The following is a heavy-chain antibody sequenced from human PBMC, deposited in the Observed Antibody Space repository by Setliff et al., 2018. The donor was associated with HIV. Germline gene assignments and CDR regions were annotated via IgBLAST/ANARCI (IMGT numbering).Heavy chain of an antibody. CDR2: IYYSGST. CDR1: GGSISSHY. Sequence: PSETLSLTCTVSGGSISSHYWSWIRQPPGKGLEWIGYIYYSGSTYYNSSLKSRVSISLDTSKKQVSLKLNSVTAADTAVYYCARGLSIFGVATPGFYSFMDVWGKGTTVTVSS. CDR3: ARGLSIFGVATPGFYSFMDV. J-gene: IGHJ6*03. V-gene: IGHV4-59*11. D-gene: IGHD3-3*01.